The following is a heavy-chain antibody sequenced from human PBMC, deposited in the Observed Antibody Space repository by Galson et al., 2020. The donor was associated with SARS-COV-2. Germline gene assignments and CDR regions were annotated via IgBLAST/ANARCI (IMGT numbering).Heavy chain of an antibody. Sequence: SETLSLTCTVSGGSISSHYWSWIRQPPGKGLEWIGYIYNSGSTNYNPSLKSRVTISIDTSKNQFSLKMSSVTAADTAVYYCARGGVTWIQVYSNWFDPWGQGTLVTVSS. CDR1: GGSISSHY. V-gene: IGHV4-59*11. J-gene: IGHJ5*02. CDR2: IYNSGST. CDR3: ARGGVTWIQVYSNWFDP. D-gene: IGHD5-18*01.